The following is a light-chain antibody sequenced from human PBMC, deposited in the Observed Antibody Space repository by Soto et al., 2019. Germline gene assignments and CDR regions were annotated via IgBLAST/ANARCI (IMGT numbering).Light chain of an antibody. V-gene: IGLV1-44*01. Sequence: QSVLTQPSSASGTPGQRVTISCSGSNSNIGSNTVNWYHQLPGTAPKLLIYSYNQRPSGVPDRFSGSKSGTSASLAISGLQSDDEADYYCAAWDDSLNGVVFGGGTKLTVL. CDR2: SYN. J-gene: IGLJ2*01. CDR1: NSNIGSNT. CDR3: AAWDDSLNGVV.